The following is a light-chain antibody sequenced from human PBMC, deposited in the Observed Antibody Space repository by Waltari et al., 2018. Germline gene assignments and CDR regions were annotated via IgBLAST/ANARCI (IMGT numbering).Light chain of an antibody. J-gene: IGKJ1*01. CDR1: QSISSW. V-gene: IGKV1-5*03. Sequence: DIQMTQSPSTLSASVGDRVTITCRASQSISSWLAWYQQKPGKAPKLLIYKASSLESGVPSMFSGSGSGTEFTLTISSLQPDDFATYYCQQYNSYSRSFGQVTKVEIK. CDR2: KAS. CDR3: QQYNSYSRS.